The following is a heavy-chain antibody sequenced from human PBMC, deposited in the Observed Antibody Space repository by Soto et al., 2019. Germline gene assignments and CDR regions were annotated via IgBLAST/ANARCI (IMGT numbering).Heavy chain of an antibody. Sequence: GGSMRLSSAASGLTFNDYCMSWIRQAPGKGLEWVSYISISGTTKYYSDSVKGRFTISRDNSKNSLYLQMNSLRAEDTVLYYCARDVFDVWGQGTMGSVSS. CDR3: ARDVFDV. V-gene: IGHV3-11*01. J-gene: IGHJ3*01. CDR1: GLTFNDYC. CDR2: ISISGTTK.